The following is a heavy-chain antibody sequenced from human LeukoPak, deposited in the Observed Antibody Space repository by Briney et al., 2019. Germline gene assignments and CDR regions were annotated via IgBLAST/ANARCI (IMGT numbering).Heavy chain of an antibody. CDR3: ARGGGRYSVDY. CDR2: ISPNSGGT. V-gene: IGHV1-2*02. CDR1: GYTFIDYY. Sequence: GASVKVSCKASGYTFIDYYMHWVRQAPGRVLEWIGWISPNSGGTKYVQKFQGRVTMTRDTSITTVYMELSGLSFDDTAVYYCARGGGRYSVDYWGQGTLVIVSS. D-gene: IGHD1-26*01. J-gene: IGHJ4*02.